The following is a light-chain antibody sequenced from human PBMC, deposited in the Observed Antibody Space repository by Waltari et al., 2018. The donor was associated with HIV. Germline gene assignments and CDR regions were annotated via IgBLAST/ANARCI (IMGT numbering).Light chain of an antibody. J-gene: IGLJ2*01. CDR3: ASWDDSLTGHVN. CDR2: KND. V-gene: IGLV1-47*01. Sequence: SVLTQPPSASGTPGQTITISCSGTNFNIGTNFVFWYQQLPGTAPKLLIQKNDQRPSGVPDRFSGSKSGTSATLAISGLRSEDEADYYCASWDDSLTGHVNFGGGTKLSVL. CDR1: NFNIGTNF.